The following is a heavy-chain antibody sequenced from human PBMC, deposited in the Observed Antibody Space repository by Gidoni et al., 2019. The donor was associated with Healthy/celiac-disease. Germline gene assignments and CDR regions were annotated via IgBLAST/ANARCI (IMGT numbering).Heavy chain of an antibody. CDR1: GGPFSSYT. J-gene: IGHJ1*01. V-gene: IGHV1-69*08. Sequence: QVQLVQSGAEVKKPGSSVKVSCKASGGPFSSYTISWVRQAPGQGLEWMGRIIAILGIANYEQKFQGRVTITADKSTSTAYMELSSLRSEDTAVYYCARDSGQQAGIEYFQHWGQGTLVTVSS. CDR2: IIAILGIA. CDR3: ARDSGQQAGIEYFQH. D-gene: IGHD6-13*01.